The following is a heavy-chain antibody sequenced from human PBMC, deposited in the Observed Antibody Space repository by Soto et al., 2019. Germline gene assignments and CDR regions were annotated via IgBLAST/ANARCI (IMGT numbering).Heavy chain of an antibody. CDR3: VRGASLNFDY. V-gene: IGHV3-20*04. J-gene: IGHJ4*02. D-gene: IGHD1-26*01. CDR2: VNWNGGST. CDR1: GFIFDDYG. Sequence: EVQLVESGGGVLRSGGSLRLSCAASGFIFDDYGMSWARQAPGKGLEWVSGVNWNGGSTGYADSVKGRFTISRDNAKNFLFLQMNSLRVEDTAFYYCVRGASLNFDYWGQGTLVTVSS.